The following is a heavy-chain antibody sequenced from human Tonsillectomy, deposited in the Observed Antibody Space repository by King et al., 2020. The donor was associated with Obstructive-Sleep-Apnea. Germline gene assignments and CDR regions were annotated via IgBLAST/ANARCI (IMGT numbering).Heavy chain of an antibody. D-gene: IGHD3-16*01. CDR2: INHSGST. CDR1: GGSFSGYY. J-gene: IGHJ4*02. Sequence: VQLQQWGAGLLKPSETLSLTCAVYGGSFSGYYWSWIRQPPGKGLEWIGEINHSGSTNYNPSLKSRVTISVDTSKNQFSLKLSSVTAADTAVYYCASHSKAPVRMGGGYWGQGTLVTVSS. CDR3: ASHSKAPVRMGGGY. V-gene: IGHV4-34*01.